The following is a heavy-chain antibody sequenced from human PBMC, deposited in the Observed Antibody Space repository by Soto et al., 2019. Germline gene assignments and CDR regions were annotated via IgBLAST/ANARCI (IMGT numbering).Heavy chain of an antibody. CDR3: ASYSSGWYRYFDY. CDR2: IYYSGST. D-gene: IGHD6-19*01. CDR1: GGSISSSSYY. J-gene: IGHJ4*02. V-gene: IGHV4-39*01. Sequence: QLQLQESGPGLVKPSETLSLTCTVSGGSISSSSYYWGWIRQPPGKGLEWIGSIYYSGSTYYNPSLKSRVTISVDTSKNQFSLKLNSVTAADTAVYYCASYSSGWYRYFDYWGQGTLVTVSS.